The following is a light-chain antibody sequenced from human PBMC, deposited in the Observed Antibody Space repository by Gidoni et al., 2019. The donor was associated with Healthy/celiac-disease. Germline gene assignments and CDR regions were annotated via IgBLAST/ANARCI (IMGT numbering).Light chain of an antibody. Sequence: EIVLTQSPGTLSLSPGERATLFVRASQSVSSSYLACYQQKPGQAPRLLIYGASSRATGIPDRFSGSGSGTDFTLTISRLEPEDSAVYYCQQYGSSRLTFGGGTKVEIK. J-gene: IGKJ4*01. CDR3: QQYGSSRLT. V-gene: IGKV3-20*01. CDR2: GAS. CDR1: QSVSSSY.